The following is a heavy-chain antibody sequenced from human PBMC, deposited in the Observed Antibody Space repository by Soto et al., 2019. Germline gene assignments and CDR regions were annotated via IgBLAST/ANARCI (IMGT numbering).Heavy chain of an antibody. Sequence: PGGSLRLSCAASGFTFISYAMSWVRQAPWKGLEWVSAISGSGGSTYYADSVKGRFTISRDNSKNTLYLQMNSLRAEDTAVYYYAKEIAVAGPSYFDYWGQGTLVTVS. J-gene: IGHJ4*02. CDR1: GFTFISYA. CDR3: AKEIAVAGPSYFDY. D-gene: IGHD6-19*01. CDR2: ISGSGGST. V-gene: IGHV3-23*01.